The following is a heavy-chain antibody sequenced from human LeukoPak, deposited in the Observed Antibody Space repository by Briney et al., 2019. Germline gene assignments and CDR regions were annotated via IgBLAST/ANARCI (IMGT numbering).Heavy chain of an antibody. V-gene: IGHV3-53*01. J-gene: IGHJ4*02. CDR2: IYSGGST. D-gene: IGHD3-22*01. Sequence: GGSLRLSCAASGFTVSSNYMSWVRQAPRKGLEWVSVIYSGGSTYYADSVKGRFTISRDNSKNTLYLQMNSLRAEETAVYYCARDLNGYYYDSSGYMAAGPKNNWGQGTLVTVSS. CDR1: GFTVSSNY. CDR3: ARDLNGYYYDSSGYMAAGPKNN.